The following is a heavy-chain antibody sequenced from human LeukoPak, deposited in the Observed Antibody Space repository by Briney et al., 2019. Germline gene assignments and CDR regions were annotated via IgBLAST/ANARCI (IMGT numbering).Heavy chain of an antibody. J-gene: IGHJ4*02. Sequence: SETLSLTCTVSGYSIGSGYYWGWIRQPPGKGLEWIGEIYHSGSTNYNPSLKSRVTISVDTSKNQFSLKLSSVTAADTAVYYCAREGGNCSGGSCQGVYWGQGTLVTVSS. CDR3: AREGGNCSGGSCQGVY. CDR2: IYHSGST. D-gene: IGHD2-15*01. V-gene: IGHV4-38-2*02. CDR1: GYSIGSGYY.